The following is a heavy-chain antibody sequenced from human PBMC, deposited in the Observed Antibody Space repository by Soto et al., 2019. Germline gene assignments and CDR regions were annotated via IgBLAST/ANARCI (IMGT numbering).Heavy chain of an antibody. D-gene: IGHD3-10*01. V-gene: IGHV4-34*01. Sequence: QVQLQQWGAGLLKPSETLSLTCAVYGGSFSGYYWIWIRQPPGKGLEWIGEINHSGSTNYNPSPKSRVTRSVDTSKNQFSLKLSSVPAADTAVDYCARGVCGTMVRGKFDYWGQGTLVTVSS. CDR3: ARGVCGTMVRGKFDY. CDR2: INHSGST. J-gene: IGHJ4*02. CDR1: GGSFSGYY.